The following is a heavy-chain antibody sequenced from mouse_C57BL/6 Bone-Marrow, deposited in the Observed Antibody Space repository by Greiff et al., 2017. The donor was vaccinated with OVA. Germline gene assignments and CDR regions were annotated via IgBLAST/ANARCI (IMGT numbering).Heavy chain of an antibody. CDR3: ARALAY. Sequence: EVKLVESGGGLVKPGGSLKLSCAASGFTFSSYAMSWVRQTPEKRLEWVATISDGGSYTYYSDNVKGRFTISRDNAKNNLYLQMSHLKSEDTAMYYCARALAYWGQGTLVTVSA. J-gene: IGHJ3*01. CDR1: GFTFSSYA. CDR2: ISDGGSYT. V-gene: IGHV5-4*03.